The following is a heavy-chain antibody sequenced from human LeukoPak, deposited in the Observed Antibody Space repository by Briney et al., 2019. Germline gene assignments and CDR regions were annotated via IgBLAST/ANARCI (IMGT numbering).Heavy chain of an antibody. J-gene: IGHJ4*02. CDR1: GFTFSSYA. V-gene: IGHV3-23*01. CDR2: ISGSGGST. Sequence: GGSLRLSCAASGFTFSSYAMGWVRQAPGKGLEWVSAISGSGGSTYYADSVKGRFTISRDNSKNTLYLQMNSLRAEDTAVYYCAKDVYYYDSSGYYRNWGQGTLVTVSS. D-gene: IGHD3-22*01. CDR3: AKDVYYYDSSGYYRN.